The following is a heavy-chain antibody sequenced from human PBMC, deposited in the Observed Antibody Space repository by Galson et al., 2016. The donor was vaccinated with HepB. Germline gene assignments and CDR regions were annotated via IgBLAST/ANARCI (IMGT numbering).Heavy chain of an antibody. CDR2: MYHNRAT. J-gene: IGHJ4*02. D-gene: IGHD3-10*01. Sequence: ETLSLTCTVSGGSITNPYYYWAWIRQSPGKGLEWIGSMYHNRATYYNPSLQSRLTVSLDTTQNQFSLKVDSVTVADPAVYYCATQESLRAPFGNRGRGTLVTVSS. CDR1: GGSITNPYYY. V-gene: IGHV4-39*01. CDR3: ATQESLRAPFGN.